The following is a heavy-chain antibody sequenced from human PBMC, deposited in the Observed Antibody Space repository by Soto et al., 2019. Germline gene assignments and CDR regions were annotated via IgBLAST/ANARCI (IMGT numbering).Heavy chain of an antibody. CDR2: IYYSGST. J-gene: IGHJ6*03. CDR1: GGSISSYY. D-gene: IGHD1-7*01. CDR3: ARHWNYSYTYYYMDV. Sequence: SGTMSLTGTVSGGSISSYYWSWMRQPPGKGLEWIGYIYYSGSTNYNPSLKSRVTISVDTSKNQFSLKLSSVTAADTAVYYCARHWNYSYTYYYMDVWGKGTTVTVSS. V-gene: IGHV4-59*01.